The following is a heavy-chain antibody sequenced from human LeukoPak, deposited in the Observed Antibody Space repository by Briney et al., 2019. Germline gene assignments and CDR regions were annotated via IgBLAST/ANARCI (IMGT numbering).Heavy chain of an antibody. CDR2: ISSSSSYI. CDR1: GFTVSSNY. D-gene: IGHD4-23*01. V-gene: IGHV3-21*01. J-gene: IGHJ4*02. CDR3: ARATTVVNSFWDY. Sequence: PGGSLRLSCAASGFTVSSNYMSWVRQAPGKGLEWVSSISSSSSYIYYADSVKGRFTISRDNAKNSLYLQMNGLRAEDTAVYYCARATTVVNSFWDYWGQGTLVTVSS.